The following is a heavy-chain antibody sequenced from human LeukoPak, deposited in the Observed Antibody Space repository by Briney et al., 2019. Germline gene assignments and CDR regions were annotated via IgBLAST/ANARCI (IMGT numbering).Heavy chain of an antibody. D-gene: IGHD3-3*02. Sequence: ASVKVSCKASGYTFTNYYFHWVRQAPGQGLEWMGIINPSGGSTSYAQKFQGRVTMTRDTSTSTVYMKLSSLRSEDTAVYYCAKEGLLDYYYYYMDVWGKGTTVTISS. J-gene: IGHJ6*03. V-gene: IGHV1-46*01. CDR3: AKEGLLDYYYYYMDV. CDR1: GYTFTNYY. CDR2: INPSGGST.